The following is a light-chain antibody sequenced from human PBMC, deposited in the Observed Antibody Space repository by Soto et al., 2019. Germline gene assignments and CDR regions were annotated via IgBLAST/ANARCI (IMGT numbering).Light chain of an antibody. Sequence: QSALTQPASVSGSPGQSITISCTGTSSDVGAYNYVSWYQQHPGRAPKLIIYEVVYRSSGVSHRFSASKSGNTVSLTISGLQPEDEADYYCTSYTRRTLIFGGGTKLTVL. CDR2: EVV. V-gene: IGLV2-14*01. J-gene: IGLJ2*01. CDR3: TSYTRRTLI. CDR1: SSDVGAYNY.